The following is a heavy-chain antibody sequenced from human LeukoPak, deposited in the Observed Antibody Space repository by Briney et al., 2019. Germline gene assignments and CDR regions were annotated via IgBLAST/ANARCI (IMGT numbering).Heavy chain of an antibody. CDR3: AKDLRYSSAGGLDY. J-gene: IGHJ4*02. D-gene: IGHD6-19*01. CDR1: GFTFDDYA. V-gene: IGHV3-9*01. Sequence: PGRSLRLSCAASGFTFDDYAMHWVRQAPGKGLEWVSGISWNSNDIGFADSVKGRFTISRDNAKNSLYLQMNSLRAEDTALYYCAKDLRYSSAGGLDYWGQGTPVTVSS. CDR2: ISWNSNDI.